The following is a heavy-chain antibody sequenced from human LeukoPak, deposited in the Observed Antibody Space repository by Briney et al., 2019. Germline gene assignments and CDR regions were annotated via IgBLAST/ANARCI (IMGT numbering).Heavy chain of an antibody. CDR3: ATYGNYYDSSGPFDY. V-gene: IGHV1-69*06. CDR1: GGTFSSYA. Sequence: SVKVSCKASGGTFSSYAISWVRQAPGQGLEWMGGIIPIFGTTNYAQKFQGRITITADKSTSTAYMELSSLRSEDTAVYYCATYGNYYDSSGPFDYWGQGTLVTVSS. J-gene: IGHJ4*02. D-gene: IGHD3-22*01. CDR2: IIPIFGTT.